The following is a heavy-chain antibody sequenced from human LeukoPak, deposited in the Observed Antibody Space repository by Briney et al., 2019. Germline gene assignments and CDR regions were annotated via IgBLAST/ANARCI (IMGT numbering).Heavy chain of an antibody. D-gene: IGHD2/OR15-2a*01. V-gene: IGHV3-9*01. J-gene: IGHJ6*03. CDR1: GFTFDDYA. Sequence: PGRSLRLSCAASGFTFDDYAMHWVRQAPGKGLEWVSGISWNSGSIGYADSVKGRFTISRDNAKNSLYLQMNSLRAEDTALYYCAKDPSRRGFLGHMDVWGKGTTVTVSS. CDR2: ISWNSGSI. CDR3: AKDPSRRGFLGHMDV.